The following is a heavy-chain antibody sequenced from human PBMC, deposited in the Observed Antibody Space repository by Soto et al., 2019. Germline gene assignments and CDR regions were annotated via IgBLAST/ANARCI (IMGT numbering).Heavy chain of an antibody. D-gene: IGHD3-10*01. CDR1: GYTFTSYA. J-gene: IGHJ6*02. V-gene: IGHV1-3*01. Sequence: ASVKVSCKASGYTFTSYAMHWVRQAPGQRLEWMGWINAGNGNTKYSQKFQGRVTITRDTSASTAYMELSSLRSEDTAVYYCARYFGIYYYYGMDVWGQGTTVTVSS. CDR2: INAGNGNT. CDR3: ARYFGIYYYYGMDV.